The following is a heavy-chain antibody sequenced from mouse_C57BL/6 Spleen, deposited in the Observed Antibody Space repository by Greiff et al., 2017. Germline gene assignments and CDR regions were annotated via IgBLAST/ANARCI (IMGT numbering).Heavy chain of an antibody. CDR2: IWTGGGT. CDR1: GFSLTSYA. V-gene: IGHV2-9-1*01. CDR3: ASSTMITGPLYWYFDV. D-gene: IGHD2-4*01. J-gene: IGHJ1*03. Sequence: VKLMESGPGLVAPSQSLSITCTVSGFSLTSYAISWVRQPPGKGLEWLGVIWTGGGTNYNSALKSRLSISKDNSKSQVFLKMNSLQTDDTARYYCASSTMITGPLYWYFDVWGTGTTVTVSS.